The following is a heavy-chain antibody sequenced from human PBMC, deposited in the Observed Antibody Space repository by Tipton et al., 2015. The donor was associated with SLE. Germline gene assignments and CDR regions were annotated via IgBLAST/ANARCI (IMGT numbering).Heavy chain of an antibody. D-gene: IGHD1-26*01. CDR3: AKDGGWGLPRGDDFDI. J-gene: IGHJ3*02. Sequence: SLRLSCAASGFTFSSYGMHWVRQAPGKGLEWVAVIWYDGSNKYYADSVKGRFTISRDNSKNTLYLQMNSLRAEDTAVYYCAKDGGWGLPRGDDFDIWGQGTMVTVSS. CDR2: IWYDGSNK. V-gene: IGHV3-33*06. CDR1: GFTFSSYG.